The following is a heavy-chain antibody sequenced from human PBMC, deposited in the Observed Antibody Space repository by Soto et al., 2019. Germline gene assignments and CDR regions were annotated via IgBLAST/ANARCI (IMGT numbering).Heavy chain of an antibody. CDR2: ISAYNGNT. J-gene: IGHJ4*02. Sequence: QVQLVQSGAEVKKPGASVKVSCKASGYTFTSYGISWVRQAPGQGLEWMGWISAYNGNTNYAQKLQVRAXXTXDXRTSTAYMELRSLISDDTAVYYCARWRDGYNLWVDYWGQGTLVTVSS. CDR1: GYTFTSYG. D-gene: IGHD1-1*01. V-gene: IGHV1-18*01. CDR3: ARWRDGYNLWVDY.